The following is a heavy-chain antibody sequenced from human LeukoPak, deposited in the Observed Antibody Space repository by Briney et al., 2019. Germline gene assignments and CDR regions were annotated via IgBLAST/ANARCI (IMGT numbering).Heavy chain of an antibody. D-gene: IGHD4-23*01. V-gene: IGHV3-64*01. CDR2: ISSNGGST. CDR1: GFTFSSYA. Sequence: GGSLRLSCAASGFTFSSYAMHWVRQAPGKGLEYVSAISSNGGSTYYANSVKGRFTISRDDSKNTLYLQMGSLRAEDMAVYYCARDGYGGNPNWFDPWGQGTLVTVSS. J-gene: IGHJ5*02. CDR3: ARDGYGGNPNWFDP.